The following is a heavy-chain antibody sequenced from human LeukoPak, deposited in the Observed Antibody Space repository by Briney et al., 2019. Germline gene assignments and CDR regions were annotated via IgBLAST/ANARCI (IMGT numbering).Heavy chain of an antibody. CDR3: ARDWTTMNTFEY. V-gene: IGHV1-18*01. CDR1: GYTFTSNG. D-gene: IGHD4-17*01. J-gene: IGHJ4*02. CDR2: ISGYNGNT. Sequence: ASVKVSCKASGYTFTSNGISWLRQAPGQGLEWMGLISGYNGNTNYAQKFQGRVTMTTDTSTSTAYMELRSLRSDDTAVYYCARDWTTMNTFEYWGQGTLVTVSS.